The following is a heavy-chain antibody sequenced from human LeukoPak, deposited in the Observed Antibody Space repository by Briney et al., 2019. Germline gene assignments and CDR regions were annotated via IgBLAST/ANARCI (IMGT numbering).Heavy chain of an antibody. CDR3: AKGDSHRITFGGVIVIRYFDY. V-gene: IGHV3-23*01. CDR2: ISGSGGST. CDR1: GFTFSSYS. D-gene: IGHD3-16*02. Sequence: LSGGSLRLSCAASGFTFSSYSMNWVRQAPGKGLEWVSAISGSGGSTYYADSVKGRFTISRDNSKNTLYLQMNSLRAEDTAVYYCAKGDSHRITFGGVIVIRYFDYWGQGTLVTVSS. J-gene: IGHJ4*02.